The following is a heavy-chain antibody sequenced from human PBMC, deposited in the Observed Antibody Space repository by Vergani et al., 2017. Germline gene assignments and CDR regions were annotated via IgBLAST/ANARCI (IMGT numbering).Heavy chain of an antibody. D-gene: IGHD5-12*01. CDR1: GFTFSSYG. J-gene: IGHJ4*02. V-gene: IGHV3-33*01. CDR3: ARSGDIVATSNFDY. CDR2: IWYDGSKK. Sequence: QVQLVDSGGGVVQPGRSLRLSCAASGFTFSSYGMHWVRQAPGKGLEWVAVIWYDGSKKYYADSVKGRFIISRDNSKNTLYLQMNSLRAEDTAVYYCARSGDIVATSNFDYCGQGTLVTVSS.